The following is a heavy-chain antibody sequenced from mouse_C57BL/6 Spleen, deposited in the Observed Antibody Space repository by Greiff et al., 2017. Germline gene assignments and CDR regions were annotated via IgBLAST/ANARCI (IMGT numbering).Heavy chain of an antibody. CDR2: IHPNSGST. CDR1: GYTFTSYW. J-gene: IGHJ4*01. CDR3: ARSAAQDAMDN. D-gene: IGHD3-2*02. V-gene: IGHV1-64*01. Sequence: QVQLQQPGAELVKPGASVKLSCKASGYTFTSYWMHWVKQRPGQGLEWIGMIHPNSGSTNYNEKFKSKATLTVDKSSSTAYMQLSSLTSEDSAVYYCARSAAQDAMDNWGQGTSVTVSS.